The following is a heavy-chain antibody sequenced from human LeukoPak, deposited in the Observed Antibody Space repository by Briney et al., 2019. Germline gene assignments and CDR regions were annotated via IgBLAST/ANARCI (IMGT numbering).Heavy chain of an antibody. D-gene: IGHD2-2*02. Sequence: ASVKVSCKASGYTLTSYYLHWVEQAPGQWLEGLGIITPLGGTTNYAQKFQGRVTITADESTSTAYMELSSLRYEDTAVYYCARDCSSTSCYRSQDYYYYMDVWGKGTTVTVSS. CDR3: ARDCSSTSCYRSQDYYYYMDV. CDR1: GYTLTSYY. CDR2: ITPLGGTT. V-gene: IGHV1-46*01. J-gene: IGHJ6*03.